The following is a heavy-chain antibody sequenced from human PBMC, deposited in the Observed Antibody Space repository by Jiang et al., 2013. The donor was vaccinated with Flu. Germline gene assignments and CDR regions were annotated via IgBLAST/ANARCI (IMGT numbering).Heavy chain of an antibody. V-gene: IGHV5-10-1*01. CDR2: IDPSDSYT. CDR3: ARHRGGSYAAYFDY. D-gene: IGHD1-26*01. CDR1: GYSFPNYW. Sequence: GAEVKKPGESLRISCXGSGYSFPNYWITWVRQMPGKGLEWMGRIDPSDSYTNYSPSFRGHVTISVDKSISTVSLQWNSLKASDTAIYYCARHRGGSYAAYFDYWGQGTLVTVSP. J-gene: IGHJ4*02.